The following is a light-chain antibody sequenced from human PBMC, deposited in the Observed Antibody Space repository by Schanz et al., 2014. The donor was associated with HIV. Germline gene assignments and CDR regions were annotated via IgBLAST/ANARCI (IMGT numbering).Light chain of an antibody. CDR2: GAS. CDR1: QSLSSN. J-gene: IGKJ1*01. V-gene: IGKV3-15*01. Sequence: EILMTQSPATLSVSPGERATLSCRASQSLSSNLAWYQQKPGQAPRLLIYGASTRATGIPARFSGSGSGTEFTLTISSLQSEDFAVYYCQQYGTSPRTFGQGTKVEIK. CDR3: QQYGTSPRT.